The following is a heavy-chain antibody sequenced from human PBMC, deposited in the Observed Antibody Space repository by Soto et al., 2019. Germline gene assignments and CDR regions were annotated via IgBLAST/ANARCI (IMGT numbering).Heavy chain of an antibody. V-gene: IGHV1-69*12. CDR1: GGTFSSYA. CDR3: ARVPQRYCSGGSCYGNWFDP. Sequence: QVQLVQSGAEVKKPGSSVKVSCKASGGTFSSYAISWVRQAPGQGLEWMGGIIPIFCTANYAQKFQGRVTITADESTSTAYMELSSLRSEDTAVYYCARVPQRYCSGGSCYGNWFDPWGQGTLVTVSS. D-gene: IGHD2-15*01. J-gene: IGHJ5*02. CDR2: IIPIFCTA.